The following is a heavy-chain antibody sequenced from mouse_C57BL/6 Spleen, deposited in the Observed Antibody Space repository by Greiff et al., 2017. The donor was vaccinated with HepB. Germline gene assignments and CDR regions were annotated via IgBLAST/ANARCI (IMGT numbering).Heavy chain of an antibody. V-gene: IGHV5-9-1*02. CDR1: GFTFSSYA. CDR3: TRDGVTTVRGNFDV. Sequence: EVKLVESGEGLVKPGGSLKLSCAASGFTFSSYAMSWVRQTPEKRLEWVAYISSGGDYIYYADTVKGRFTISSDNARNTLYLQMSSLKSEDTAMYYCTRDGVTTVRGNFDVWGTGTTVTVSS. CDR2: ISSGGDYI. J-gene: IGHJ1*03. D-gene: IGHD1-1*01.